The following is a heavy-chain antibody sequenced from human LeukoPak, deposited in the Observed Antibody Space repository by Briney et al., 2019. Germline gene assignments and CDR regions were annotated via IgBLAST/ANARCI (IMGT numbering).Heavy chain of an antibody. Sequence: GGSLRLSCAASGFTFSSYSMNWVRQAPGKGLEWVSYISSSSSTIYYADSVKGRFTISRDNAKNSLYLQMNSLRAEDTAVYYCARISGQYYYGSGSYREDDYWGQGTLVTVSS. CDR3: ARISGQYYYGSGSYREDDY. J-gene: IGHJ4*02. V-gene: IGHV3-48*04. CDR1: GFTFSSYS. CDR2: ISSSSSTI. D-gene: IGHD3-10*01.